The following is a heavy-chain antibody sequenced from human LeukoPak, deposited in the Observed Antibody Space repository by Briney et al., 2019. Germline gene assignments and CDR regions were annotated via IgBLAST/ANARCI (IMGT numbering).Heavy chain of an antibody. CDR3: VRHVARAFDI. J-gene: IGHJ3*02. CDR2: INHSGST. Sequence: SETLSLTCAVYGGSFTNYYWSWIRQPPGKGLEWIGEINHSGSTKYNPSLKSRVTISIDTSKNQLSLKLSSVTAADTAVYSCVRHVARAFDIWGQGTKVTVSS. CDR1: GGSFTNYY. V-gene: IGHV4-34*01.